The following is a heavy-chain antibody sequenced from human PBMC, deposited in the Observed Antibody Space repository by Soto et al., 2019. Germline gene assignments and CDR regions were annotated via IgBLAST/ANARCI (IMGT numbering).Heavy chain of an antibody. D-gene: IGHD5-12*01. Sequence: QVQLQESGPGLEKPSGTLSLTCAVSSGSISSSNWWSWVRQPPGKGLEWIGEIYHSGSTNYNPSRKSRVTISVDKSKNQFSLKLSSVTAADTAVYYCAREGRLRLPAYWYFDLWGRGTLVTVSS. J-gene: IGHJ2*01. V-gene: IGHV4-4*02. CDR3: AREGRLRLPAYWYFDL. CDR1: SGSISSSNW. CDR2: IYHSGST.